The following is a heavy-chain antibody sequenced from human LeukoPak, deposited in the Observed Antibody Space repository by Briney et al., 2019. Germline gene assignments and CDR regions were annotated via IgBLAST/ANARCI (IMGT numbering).Heavy chain of an antibody. CDR2: INRDGSST. Sequence: GGSLSLSCAASGFTFSTYWMHWVRQAPGKGLVWVSRINRDGSSTTYADSVEGRFTISRDNAKNTLHLQMNSLRVEDTAVYYCAALDHGHDYWGQGTLVTVSS. J-gene: IGHJ4*02. CDR3: AALDHGHDY. CDR1: GFTFSTYW. V-gene: IGHV3-74*01.